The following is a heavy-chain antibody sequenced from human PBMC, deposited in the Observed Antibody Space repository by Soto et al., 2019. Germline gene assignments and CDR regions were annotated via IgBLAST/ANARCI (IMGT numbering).Heavy chain of an antibody. CDR1: GDTFNFYT. V-gene: IGHV1-69*02. D-gene: IGHD3-10*01. J-gene: IGHJ4*02. CDR2: IIPMVGMS. Sequence: GASVKVCCKASGDTFNFYTFSWVRQAPGQGLEWMGRIIPMVGMSNYAQKFQGRVTIIADRSTNTTYMQLSSLRSEDTALYYCATSYGSGSRPFDSWGQGTPVTVSS. CDR3: ATSYGSGSRPFDS.